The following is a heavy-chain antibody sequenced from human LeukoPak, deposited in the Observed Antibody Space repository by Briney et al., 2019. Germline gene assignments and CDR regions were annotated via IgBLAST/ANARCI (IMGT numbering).Heavy chain of an antibody. CDR2: IYSGGNT. Sequence: PGGSLRLSCAGSGITVSSNYMSWVRQAPGKGLEWVSIIYSGGNTNYADSVRGRFTISRDNSKNTLYLQMNSLRAEDTAVYYCAGYSLGRQIYFFDYWGQGTLVTVSS. J-gene: IGHJ4*02. CDR3: AGYSLGRQIYFFDY. CDR1: GITVSSNY. D-gene: IGHD3-16*02. V-gene: IGHV3-66*01.